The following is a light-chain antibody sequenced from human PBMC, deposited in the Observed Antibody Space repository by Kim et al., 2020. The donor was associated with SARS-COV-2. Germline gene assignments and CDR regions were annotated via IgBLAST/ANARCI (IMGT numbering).Light chain of an antibody. CDR3: LLSYRDPRGV. Sequence: GGSVTRTCGSSTGSVTSDQYPSWVQQRPGQAPRTLIFDTNRRHSWTPARFSGSLLGGRAALTLSGAQPEDEADYYCLLSYRDPRGVFGGGTQLTVL. V-gene: IGLV7-46*01. CDR1: TGSVTSDQY. J-gene: IGLJ3*02. CDR2: DTN.